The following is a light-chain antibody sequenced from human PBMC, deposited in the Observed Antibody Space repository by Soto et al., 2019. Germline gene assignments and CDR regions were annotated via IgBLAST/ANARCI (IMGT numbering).Light chain of an antibody. Sequence: QSALTQPASVSGSPGQSITISCTGTSSDIGGYNYVSWYQQHPGKAPKLMIYNVSNRPSWVSDRFSGSKSGNSASLTISGLQAEDEADYYCGSYTSSRTPLVFGGGTKLTVL. J-gene: IGLJ2*01. CDR1: SSDIGGYNY. CDR2: NVS. CDR3: GSYTSSRTPLV. V-gene: IGLV2-14*01.